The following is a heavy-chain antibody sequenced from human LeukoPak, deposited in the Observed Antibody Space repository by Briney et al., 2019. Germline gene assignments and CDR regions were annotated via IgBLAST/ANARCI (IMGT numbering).Heavy chain of an antibody. CDR1: GGSFSVFY. J-gene: IGHJ6*03. CDR2: INHSGST. D-gene: IGHD2-8*01. V-gene: IGHV4-34*01. CDR3: ARSNDPFYYYYMDV. Sequence: SETLSLTCGVYGGSFSVFYWSWIRQPPGKGLEWIGEINHSGSTNYNPSLKSRVTISVDTSKNQFSLKLSSVTAADTAVYYCARSNDPFYYYYMDVWGKGTTVTVSS.